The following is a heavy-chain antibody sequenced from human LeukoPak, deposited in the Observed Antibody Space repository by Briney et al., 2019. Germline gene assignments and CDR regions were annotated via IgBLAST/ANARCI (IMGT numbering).Heavy chain of an antibody. V-gene: IGHV3-23*01. J-gene: IGHJ4*02. D-gene: IGHD3-16*01. CDR2: ITGNGDGT. CDR3: AKRSSLGGAFDY. CDR1: GSTFSNYG. Sequence: PGGSLRLSCVVSGSTFSNYGMSWVRQAPGKGLEWVSAITGNGDGTYYADSVKGRFTISRDNSKNTLYLHVNTLRVDDTAVYYCAKRSSLGGAFDYWGQGTLVTVSS.